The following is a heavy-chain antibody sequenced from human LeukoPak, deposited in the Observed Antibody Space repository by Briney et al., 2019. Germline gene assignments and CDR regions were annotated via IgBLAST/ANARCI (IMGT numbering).Heavy chain of an antibody. J-gene: IGHJ5*02. D-gene: IGHD2-21*02. Sequence: SETLSLTCAVYNGFDSYYFMLVRQPPGKGLEWIGEITYKGSAKYNSSLMGRATISVDVSQRQFSLKLASVTAADTATYYCAVYGGDWQFLSWGQGTPVTVSS. V-gene: IGHV4-34*01. CDR3: AVYGGDWQFLS. CDR1: NGFDSYYF. CDR2: ITYKGSA.